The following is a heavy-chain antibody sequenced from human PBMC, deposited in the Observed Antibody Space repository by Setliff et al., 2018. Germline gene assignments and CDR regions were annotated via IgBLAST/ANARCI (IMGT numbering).Heavy chain of an antibody. D-gene: IGHD6-13*01. J-gene: IGHJ4*02. V-gene: IGHV4-61*08. Sequence: PSETLSLTCSVSGASITSGGFYWTWIRQPPGKGLEWIGFIYYSGATTYNPSLKSRVTISVDTSKNQFSLKLSSVTAADTAVYYCARAYSSSWYSSRYYFDYWGQGTLVTVSS. CDR1: GASITSGGFY. CDR3: ARAYSSSWYSSRYYFDY. CDR2: IYYSGAT.